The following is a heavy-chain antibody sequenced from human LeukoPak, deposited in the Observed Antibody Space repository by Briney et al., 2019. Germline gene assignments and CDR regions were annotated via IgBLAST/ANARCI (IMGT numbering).Heavy chain of an antibody. V-gene: IGHV3-7*01. Sequence: PGGSLRLSCAASGFTFSTYWMIWVRQAPGKGLEWVANIDQGGSTKYYVDSLKDRFTISRDNAKNSLYLQMNSLRAEDTAVYYCVRDKGGRSGAIYYDAFDVWGQGTMVTVSS. CDR2: IDQGGSTK. CDR3: VRDKGGRSGAIYYDAFDV. CDR1: GFTFSTYW. D-gene: IGHD1-26*01. J-gene: IGHJ3*01.